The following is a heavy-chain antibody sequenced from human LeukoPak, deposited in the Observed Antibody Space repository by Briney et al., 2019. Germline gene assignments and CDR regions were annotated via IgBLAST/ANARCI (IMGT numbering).Heavy chain of an antibody. V-gene: IGHV4-39*07. J-gene: IGHJ4*02. Sequence: SETLSLTCTVSGGSISSSSYYWGWIRQPPGKGLEWIGSIYYSGSTYYNPSLKSRVTISVDTSKNQFSLKLSSVTAADTAVYYCARGYFETYFDYWGQGTLVTVSS. CDR1: GGSISSSSYY. D-gene: IGHD3-9*01. CDR3: ARGYFETYFDY. CDR2: IYYSGST.